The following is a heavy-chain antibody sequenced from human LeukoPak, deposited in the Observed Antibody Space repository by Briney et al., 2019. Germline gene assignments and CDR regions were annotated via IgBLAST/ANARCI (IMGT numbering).Heavy chain of an antibody. J-gene: IGHJ5*02. Sequence: SETLSLTCSVSGGSISRSSYYWGWIRQPPGKVLERIGSIYYSGSTYYNPSLKSRVTTSVDTSKNQFSLKLSSVTAADTAVYYCARHDYGANWFDPWGQGTLVTVSS. CDR3: ARHDYGANWFDP. CDR2: IYYSGST. CDR1: GGSISRSSYY. V-gene: IGHV4-39*01. D-gene: IGHD4-17*01.